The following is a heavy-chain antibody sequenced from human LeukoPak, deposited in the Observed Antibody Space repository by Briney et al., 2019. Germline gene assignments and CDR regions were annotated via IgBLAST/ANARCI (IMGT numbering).Heavy chain of an antibody. D-gene: IGHD5-24*01. CDR2: LSNTGIS. CDR1: GGSITIDTYY. CDR3: ARQSVAMATDY. J-gene: IGHJ4*02. V-gene: IGHV4-39*01. Sequence: SETRSLTCTVSGGSITIDTYYWAWIRQPPGKGLEWIASLSNTGISYYNPSLESRVTISLDTSKNRFSLSLSSLTAADTAVYYCARQSVAMATDYWGQGTLVTVSS.